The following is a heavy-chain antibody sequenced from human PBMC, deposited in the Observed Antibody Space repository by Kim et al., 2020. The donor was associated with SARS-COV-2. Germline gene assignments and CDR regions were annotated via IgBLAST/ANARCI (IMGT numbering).Heavy chain of an antibody. CDR2: IYHSGST. D-gene: IGHD3-22*01. J-gene: IGHJ4*02. CDR3: ARFTSYDSSGYYLFDY. CDR1: GGSISSSNW. Sequence: SETLSLTCAVYGGSISSSNWWSWVRQPPGKGLEWIGEIYHSGSTNYNPSLKSRVTISVDKSKNQLSLKLSSVTAADTAVYYCARFTSYDSSGYYLFDYWGQGTLVTVSS. V-gene: IGHV4-4*02.